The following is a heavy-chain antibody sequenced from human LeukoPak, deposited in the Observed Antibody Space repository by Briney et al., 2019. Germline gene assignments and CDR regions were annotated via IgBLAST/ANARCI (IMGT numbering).Heavy chain of an antibody. D-gene: IGHD6-6*01. CDR2: ISDSGGNT. CDR1: GFTFNSYA. V-gene: IGHV3-23*01. J-gene: IGHJ4*02. CDR3: ARHRSSWLIDY. Sequence: GGSLRLSCAASGFTFNSYAMSWVRQAPWERLQWVSGISDSGGNTYYADSVRGRFTIPRDNSKNTLYLQMNSLRAEDTAVYYCARHRSSWLIDYWGQGTLGTVSS.